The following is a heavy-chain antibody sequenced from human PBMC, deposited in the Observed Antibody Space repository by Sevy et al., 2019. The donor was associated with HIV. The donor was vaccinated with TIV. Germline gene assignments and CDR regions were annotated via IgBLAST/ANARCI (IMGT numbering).Heavy chain of an antibody. CDR3: ARAGAVGANTRADF. V-gene: IGHV1-18*01. J-gene: IGHJ4*02. Sequence: ASVKVSCKASGYTFSTFGISGVRQAPGQGREGMGWISADNDNTNFAQKLQGRFTMTTDTSTSTAHMELRSLRSDDTAVYYCARAGAVGANTRADFWGQGTLVTVSS. CDR1: GYTFSTFG. CDR2: ISADNDNT. D-gene: IGHD1-26*01.